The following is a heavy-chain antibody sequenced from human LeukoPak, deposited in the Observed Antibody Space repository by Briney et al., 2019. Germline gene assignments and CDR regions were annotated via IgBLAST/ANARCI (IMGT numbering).Heavy chain of an antibody. J-gene: IGHJ4*02. CDR2: ISSGGSTI. CDR3: ASSPGWAGSGSFDY. V-gene: IGHV3-48*03. D-gene: IGHD3-10*01. Sequence: PGGSLRLSCAASGFTFSSYEMNWVRQAPGKGREWVSYISSGGSTIYYADSVKGRFTISRDNAKNSLYLQMNSLRAEDTAVYYCASSPGWAGSGSFDYWGQGTLVTVSS. CDR1: GFTFSSYE.